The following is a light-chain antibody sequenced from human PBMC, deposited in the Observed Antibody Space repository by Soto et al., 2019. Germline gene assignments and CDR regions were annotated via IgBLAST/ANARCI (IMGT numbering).Light chain of an antibody. CDR3: SSYTSSATLL. V-gene: IGLV2-14*01. CDR1: SSDVGAYNY. CDR2: EVS. J-gene: IGLJ2*01. Sequence: QSALTQPASVSGSPGQSIAISCTGTSSDVGAYNYVSWYQRHPGKAPKLIIYEVSNRPSGISNRFSGSKSGNTASLTISGLQAEDEADYYCSSYTSSATLLFGGGTQLTVL.